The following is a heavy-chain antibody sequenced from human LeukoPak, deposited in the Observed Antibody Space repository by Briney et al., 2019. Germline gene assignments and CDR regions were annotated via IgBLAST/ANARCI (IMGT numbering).Heavy chain of an antibody. V-gene: IGHV3-9*03. CDR3: AKGIGPYYYDSSGYYLGDAFHI. Sequence: GGSLRLYCAASGFIFDDYAMHWVRQAPRKGLEWVSGISWNGDSIGYADSVKGRFTISRDNAKNSLYLQMNSLRAEDMAFCYCAKGIGPYYYDSSGYYLGDAFHIWGQGTMVTVSS. J-gene: IGHJ3*02. CDR2: ISWNGDSI. CDR1: GFIFDDYA. D-gene: IGHD3-22*01.